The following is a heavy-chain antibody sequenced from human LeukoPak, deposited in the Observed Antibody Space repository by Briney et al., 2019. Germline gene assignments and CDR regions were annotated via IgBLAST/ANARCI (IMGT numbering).Heavy chain of an antibody. Sequence: ASVKVSCKVSGYTLTELSMHWGRQAPGKGLEWMGGFDPEDGETIYAQKFQGRVTMTEDTSTDTAYMELSSLRSEDTAVYYCATRGVTMVRGVIINDAFDIWGQGTMVTVSS. D-gene: IGHD3-10*01. J-gene: IGHJ3*02. CDR1: GYTLTELS. CDR3: ATRGVTMVRGVIINDAFDI. V-gene: IGHV1-24*01. CDR2: FDPEDGET.